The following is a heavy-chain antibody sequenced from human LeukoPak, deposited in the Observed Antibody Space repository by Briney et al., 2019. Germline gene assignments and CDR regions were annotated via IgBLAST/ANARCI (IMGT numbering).Heavy chain of an antibody. CDR3: ARGVRGDNRSRYDY. D-gene: IGHD3-10*01. V-gene: IGHV1-3*01. J-gene: IGHJ4*02. CDR1: GYTFTSYA. Sequence: ASVKVSCKASGYTFTSYAMHWVRQAPGQRLEWMGWINAGNGNTKYSQKFQGRVTITRDTSASTAYMELGSLRSEDTAVYYCARGVRGDNRSRYDYWGQGTLDTVSS. CDR2: INAGNGNT.